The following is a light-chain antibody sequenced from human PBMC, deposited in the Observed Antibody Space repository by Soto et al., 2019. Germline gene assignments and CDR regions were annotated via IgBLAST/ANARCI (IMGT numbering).Light chain of an antibody. CDR3: QQYNKWPPT. CDR2: GAS. J-gene: IGKJ1*01. Sequence: EIVMTQSPATLSVSPGERATISCRASQSVSSNLAWFQQKPGQAPRLLIYGASTRDTGIPARFSGSGSGTEFTLTISSLQSEDFAVYHCQQYNKWPPTFGQGTKVDVK. CDR1: QSVSSN. V-gene: IGKV3-15*01.